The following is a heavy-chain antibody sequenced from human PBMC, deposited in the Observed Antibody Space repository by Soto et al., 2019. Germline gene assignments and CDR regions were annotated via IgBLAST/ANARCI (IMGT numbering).Heavy chain of an antibody. V-gene: IGHV1-69*06. CDR1: GGTFSSYA. Sequence: ASVKVSCKASGGTFSSYAISWVRQAPGQGPEWMGGIIPIFGTANYAQKFQGRVTITADKSTSTAYMELSSLRSEDTAVYYCARGDFWSGYSVRTSGYYYYGMDVWGQGTTVTVSS. CDR3: ARGDFWSGYSVRTSGYYYYGMDV. D-gene: IGHD3-3*01. CDR2: IIPIFGTA. J-gene: IGHJ6*02.